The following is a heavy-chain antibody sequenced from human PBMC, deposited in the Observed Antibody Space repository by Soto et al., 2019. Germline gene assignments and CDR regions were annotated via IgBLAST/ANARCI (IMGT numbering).Heavy chain of an antibody. CDR2: IWYDGSNK. V-gene: IGHV3-33*01. CDR1: GFTFSSYG. Sequence: PGESLKISCAASGFTFSSYGMHWVRQAPGKGLEWVAVIWYDGSNKYYADSVKGRFTISRDNSKNTLYLQMNSLRAEDTAVYYCARGIDYVTDYWGQGTLVTVSS. CDR3: ARGIDYVTDY. J-gene: IGHJ4*02. D-gene: IGHD4-17*01.